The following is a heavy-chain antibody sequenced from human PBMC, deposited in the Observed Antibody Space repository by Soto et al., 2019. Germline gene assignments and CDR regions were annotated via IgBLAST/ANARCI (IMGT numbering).Heavy chain of an antibody. CDR3: AKRYGSGSYRDFNSYYGMDI. D-gene: IGHD3-10*01. CDR1: RFTFRNYG. CDR2: ISPTGEQR. J-gene: IGHJ6*02. V-gene: IGHV3-23*01. Sequence: GGSLRLSCAASRFTFRNYGMSWVRQGPGKGLEWVSGISPTGEQRFYVDSVKGRFFISRDNSQNTLSLEMSNLRADDTAVYYCAKRYGSGSYRDFNSYYGMDIWGQGTSVTV.